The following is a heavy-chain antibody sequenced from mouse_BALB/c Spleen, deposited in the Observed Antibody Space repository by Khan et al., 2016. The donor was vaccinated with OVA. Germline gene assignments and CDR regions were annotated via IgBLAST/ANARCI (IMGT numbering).Heavy chain of an antibody. V-gene: IGHV1S137*01. CDR3: ARPAYDGYYDY. CDR1: GYTFTDYA. D-gene: IGHD2-3*01. CDR2: ISTYSGNT. J-gene: IGHJ2*01. Sequence: VQLQESGPELVRPGVSVKISCKGSGYTFTDYAIYWVKQSHAKSLEWVGLISTYSGNTNYNQKFKVKATMTVDKSSSTAYMELARLTSEDSAICYCARPAYDGYYDYWGQGTTLTVSS.